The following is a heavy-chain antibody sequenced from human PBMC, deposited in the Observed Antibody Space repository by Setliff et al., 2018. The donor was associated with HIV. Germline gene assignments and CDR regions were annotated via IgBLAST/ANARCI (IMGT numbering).Heavy chain of an antibody. V-gene: IGHV4-4*07. D-gene: IGHD2-8*02. J-gene: IGHJ6*03. CDR2: IYISGST. Sequence: PETLSLTCTVAGGSISSYYWSWIRQPAGKGLEWIGHIYISGSTNYNPSFNSRVTMSVDTSKNQFSLKLSSVTAADTAVYYCARVSSTYWYSIFRNYYYHMDVWGKGTTVTVSS. CDR3: ARVSSTYWYSIFRNYYYHMDV. CDR1: GGSISSYY.